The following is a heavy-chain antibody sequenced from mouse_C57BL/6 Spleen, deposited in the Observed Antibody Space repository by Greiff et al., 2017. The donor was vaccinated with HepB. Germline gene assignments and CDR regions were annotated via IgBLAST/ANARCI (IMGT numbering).Heavy chain of an antibody. CDR1: GYSITSGYY. V-gene: IGHV3-6*01. D-gene: IGHD1-3*01. CDR3: ARKDNFFFDY. CDR2: ISYDGSN. Sequence: EVQLQESGPGLVKPSQSLSLTCSVTGYSITSGYYWNWIRQFPGNKLEWMGYISYDGSNNYNPSLKNRISITRDTSKNQFFLKLNSVTTEDTATYYCARKDNFFFDYWGQGTTLTVSS. J-gene: IGHJ2*01.